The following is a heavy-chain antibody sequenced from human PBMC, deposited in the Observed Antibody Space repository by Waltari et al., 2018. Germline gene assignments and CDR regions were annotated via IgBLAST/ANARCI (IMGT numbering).Heavy chain of an antibody. D-gene: IGHD3-10*01. CDR1: GGPLSTSTYF. V-gene: IGHV4-39*01. CDR3: GRLYGSGSYAVAFDI. Sequence: LQLQESGPGLVKPSETLSLTCTIPGGPLSTSTYFWGWLRQPPGKGLEWIASINYGRSTYYNPSLKSPVTISLDTSKNQFSLKLSSVTAADTAVYYCGRLYGSGSYAVAFDIWGQGTMVTVSS. CDR2: INYGRST. J-gene: IGHJ3*02.